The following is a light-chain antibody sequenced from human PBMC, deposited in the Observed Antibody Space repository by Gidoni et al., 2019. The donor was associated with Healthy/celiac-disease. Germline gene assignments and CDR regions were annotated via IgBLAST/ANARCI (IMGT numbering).Light chain of an antibody. V-gene: IGLV2-14*03. Sequence: QSALTQPASVSGSPGQSITISCTGTSSDVGGYKYVSWYQQHPGKAPKFMIYDVSNRPSGVSNRFSGSKSGNTASLTISGLQAEDEADYYCTSYTSNNILGVVFGGGTKLTVL. CDR3: TSYTSNNILGVV. J-gene: IGLJ2*01. CDR1: SSDVGGYKY. CDR2: DVS.